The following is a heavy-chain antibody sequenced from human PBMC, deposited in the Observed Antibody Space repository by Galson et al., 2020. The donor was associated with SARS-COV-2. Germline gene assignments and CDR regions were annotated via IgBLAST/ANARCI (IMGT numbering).Heavy chain of an antibody. CDR1: GFTFSSYA. CDR3: AKISALGNAFDI. D-gene: IGHD3-10*01. CDR2: ISGSGGST. V-gene: IGHV3-23*01. Sequence: TGGSLRLSCAASGFTFSSYAMSWVRQAPGKGLEWVSAISGSGGSTYYADSVKGRFTISRDNSKNTLYLQMNSLRAEDTAVYYCAKISALGNAFDIWGQGTMGTVSS. J-gene: IGHJ3*02.